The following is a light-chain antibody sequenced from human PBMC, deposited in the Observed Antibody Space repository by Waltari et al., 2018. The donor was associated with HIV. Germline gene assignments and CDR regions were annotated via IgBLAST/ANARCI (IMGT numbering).Light chain of an antibody. CDR3: QQYNVWPPNT. CDR1: QTIDTN. Sequence: EIVLTQSPLTLSVSPGERAILSCRASQTIDTNLAWYQQKPGQAPRLLIYAASTRAPGIPPKFSGSESGTRFTLTISSLQSEDFAVYYCQQYNVWPPNTFGQGTKVEIK. CDR2: AAS. J-gene: IGKJ2*01. V-gene: IGKV3-15*01.